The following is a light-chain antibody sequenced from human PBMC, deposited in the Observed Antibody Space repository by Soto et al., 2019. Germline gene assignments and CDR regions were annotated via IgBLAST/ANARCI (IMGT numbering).Light chain of an antibody. Sequence: EIVMTQSPATLSVSPGERATLSCRASQSVSSNLAWYQQKPGQAPTLLLYGASARATGIPARFSGSGSGTDFTLTISSLRSEDFAVYYCQHYNNWPFTFGQGTKLEIK. CDR2: GAS. V-gene: IGKV3-15*01. J-gene: IGKJ2*01. CDR1: QSVSSN. CDR3: QHYNNWPFT.